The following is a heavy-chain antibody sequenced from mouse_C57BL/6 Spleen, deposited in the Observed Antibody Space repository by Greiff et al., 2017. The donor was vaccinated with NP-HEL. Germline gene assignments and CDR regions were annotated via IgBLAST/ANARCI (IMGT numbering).Heavy chain of an antibody. V-gene: IGHV1-80*01. Sequence: QVQLKESGAELVKPGASVKISCKASGYAFSSYWMNWVKQRPGKGLEWIGQIYPGDGDTNYNGKFKGKATLTADKSSSTAYMQLSSLTSEDSAVYFCARFHYYGSSYDYFDYWGQGTTLTVSS. CDR3: ARFHYYGSSYDYFDY. J-gene: IGHJ2*01. D-gene: IGHD1-1*01. CDR2: IYPGDGDT. CDR1: GYAFSSYW.